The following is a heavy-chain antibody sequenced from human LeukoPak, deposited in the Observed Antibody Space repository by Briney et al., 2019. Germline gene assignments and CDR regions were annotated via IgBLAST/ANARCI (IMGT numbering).Heavy chain of an antibody. CDR2: INHSGST. D-gene: IGHD3-22*01. V-gene: IGHV4-34*01. Sequence: SETLSLTCAVYGGSFSGYYWSWIRQPPGKGLECIGEINHSGSTKYNPALKSRVTISVDTSKYQVSLKLSSVTAADTAVYYCARDTDSSSYYQDYWGQGTLVTVSS. CDR3: ARDTDSSSYYQDY. CDR1: GGSFSGYY. J-gene: IGHJ4*02.